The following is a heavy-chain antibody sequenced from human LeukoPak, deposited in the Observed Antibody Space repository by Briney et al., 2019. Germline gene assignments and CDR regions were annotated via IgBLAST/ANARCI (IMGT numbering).Heavy chain of an antibody. J-gene: IGHJ4*02. V-gene: IGHV1-46*01. Sequence: ASVKVSCKASGYTFTSYDMHWVRQAPGQGLEWMGIVYPTSGSTSYAQKFQGRVTMTRDTSTSTVYMELSSLLSEDTAVYYCARETLWVDSSGYYLCDWGQGTLVTVSS. CDR3: ARETLWVDSSGYYLCD. CDR2: VYPTSGST. CDR1: GYTFTSYD. D-gene: IGHD3-22*01.